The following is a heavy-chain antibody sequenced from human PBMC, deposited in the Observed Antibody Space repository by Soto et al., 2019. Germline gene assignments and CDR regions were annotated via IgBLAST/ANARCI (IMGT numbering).Heavy chain of an antibody. D-gene: IGHD3-10*01. CDR3: AKDRVLWFGELSPFDY. CDR1: GFTFSSYA. J-gene: IGHJ4*02. Sequence: EVQLLESGGGLVQPGGSLRLSCAASGFTFSSYAMSWVRQAPGKGLEWVSAISGSGGSTYYADPVKGRFTISRDNSKNTLYLQMNSLRAEDTAVYYCAKDRVLWFGELSPFDYWGQGTLVTVSS. CDR2: ISGSGGST. V-gene: IGHV3-23*01.